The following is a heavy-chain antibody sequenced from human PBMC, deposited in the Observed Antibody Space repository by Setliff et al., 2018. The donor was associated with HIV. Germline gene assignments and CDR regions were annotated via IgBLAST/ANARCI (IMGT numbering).Heavy chain of an antibody. CDR2: IIPMLGAA. CDR1: GRTFRTYA. Sequence: ASVKVSCKVSGRTFRTYAISWVRQAPGQGLEWMGGIIPMLGAANYAQKFQGRVTITADKSTSTAYMELSSLRSEDTAAYYCARAREFFHARTGYYSDHSYYYMDVWGKGTTVTVSS. D-gene: IGHD3-22*01. J-gene: IGHJ6*03. CDR3: ARAREFFHARTGYYSDHSYYYMDV. V-gene: IGHV1-69*10.